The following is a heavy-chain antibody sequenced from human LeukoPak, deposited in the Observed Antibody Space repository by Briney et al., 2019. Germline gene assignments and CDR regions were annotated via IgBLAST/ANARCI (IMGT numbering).Heavy chain of an antibody. CDR2: IKSKTDGGTT. V-gene: IGHV3-15*01. Sequence: GGSLRLSWAASGFTFSNAWMSWVRQPPGKGLEWVGRIKSKTDGGTTDYAAPVKGRFTISRDDSKNTLYLQMNSLKTEDTAVYYCTTEVGPTEFDYWGQGTLVTVSS. D-gene: IGHD1-26*01. CDR3: TTEVGPTEFDY. CDR1: GFTFSNAW. J-gene: IGHJ4*02.